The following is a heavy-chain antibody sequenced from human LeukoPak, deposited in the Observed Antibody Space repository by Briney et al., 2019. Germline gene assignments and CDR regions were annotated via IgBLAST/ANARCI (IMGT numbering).Heavy chain of an antibody. J-gene: IGHJ6*03. D-gene: IGHD3-10*01. CDR1: GGSISSYY. Sequence: PSETLSLTCTVSGGSISSYYWSWIRQPPGKGLEWIGYIYYSGSTNYNPSLKSRVTISVDTSKNQFSLKLSSVTAADTAVYYCARRRGAMVRGVYHGRYYYYYMDVWGKGTTVTISS. CDR3: ARRRGAMVRGVYHGRYYYYYMDV. V-gene: IGHV4-59*01. CDR2: IYYSGST.